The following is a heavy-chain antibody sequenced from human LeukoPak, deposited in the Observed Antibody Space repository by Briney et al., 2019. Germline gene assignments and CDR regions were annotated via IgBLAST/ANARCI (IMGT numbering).Heavy chain of an antibody. CDR3: ARDQGLYGDPEYFDL. V-gene: IGHV3-21*01. J-gene: IGHJ2*01. CDR1: GFTFSSYA. Sequence: GGSLRLSCAASGFTFSSYAMNWVRQAPGKRLEWVSSIIGSGRDTYYADSVKGRFTISRDNAKNSLYLQMNSLRAEDTAVYYCARDQGLYGDPEYFDLWGRGTLVTVSS. CDR2: IIGSGRDT. D-gene: IGHD4-17*01.